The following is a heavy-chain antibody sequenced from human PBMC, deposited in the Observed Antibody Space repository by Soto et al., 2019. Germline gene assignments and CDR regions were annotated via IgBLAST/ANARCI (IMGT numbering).Heavy chain of an antibody. J-gene: IGHJ5*02. CDR2: ITGSAGST. V-gene: IGHV3-23*01. CDR1: GFTFRDHS. Sequence: PGGSLRLSCAASGFTFRDHSMSWVRQAPGKGLEWVSAITGSAGSTYYADSVEGRFTISRDNAKNSLYLQMNSLRAEDTAVYYCARHPERIAQIGWFDPWGQGTLVTVSS. CDR3: ARHPERIAQIGWFDP. D-gene: IGHD6-13*01.